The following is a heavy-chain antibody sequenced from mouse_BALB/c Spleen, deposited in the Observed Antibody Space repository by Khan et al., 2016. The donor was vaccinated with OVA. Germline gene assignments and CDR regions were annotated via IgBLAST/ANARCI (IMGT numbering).Heavy chain of an antibody. J-gene: IGHJ2*01. CDR3: ARVYGGDFDY. D-gene: IGHD1-1*01. CDR1: GYSITTDYA. CDR2: ISYSGNT. V-gene: IGHV3-2*02. Sequence: EVQLVESGPGLVKPSQSLSLTCTVTGYSITTDYAWNWIRQFPGKKLEWMGFISYSGNTKYNPSLKSQISITRDTSKNQFFLQLKSVTTEDTARYYCARVYGGDFDYWGQGTTLTVSS.